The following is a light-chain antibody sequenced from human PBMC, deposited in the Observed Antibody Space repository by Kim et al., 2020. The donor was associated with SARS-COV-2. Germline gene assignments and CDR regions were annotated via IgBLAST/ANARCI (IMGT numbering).Light chain of an antibody. CDR3: QQYNNGPYT. CDR1: QGVGTN. V-gene: IGKV3-15*01. J-gene: IGKJ2*01. CDR2: GAF. Sequence: SVFPGETATLSCRASQGVGTNLAWYQQKPGQAPRLLIYGAFTRATDIPARFSGDWSGTGFTLTISSLQSEDFAVYYCQQYNNGPYTFGQGTKLEIK.